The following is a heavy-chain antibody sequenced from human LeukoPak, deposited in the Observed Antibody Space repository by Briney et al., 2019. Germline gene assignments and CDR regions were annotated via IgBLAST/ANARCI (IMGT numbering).Heavy chain of an antibody. Sequence: GGSLRLSCAASGFTFSGSAMHWVRQASGKGLEWVGRIRSKANSYATAYAASVKGRFTISRDDSRNTAYLQMNSLKTEDTAVYYCTRREGVAAAGRLDVWGKGTTVTVSS. D-gene: IGHD6-13*01. CDR3: TRREGVAAAGRLDV. V-gene: IGHV3-73*01. J-gene: IGHJ6*04. CDR2: IRSKANSYAT. CDR1: GFTFSGSA.